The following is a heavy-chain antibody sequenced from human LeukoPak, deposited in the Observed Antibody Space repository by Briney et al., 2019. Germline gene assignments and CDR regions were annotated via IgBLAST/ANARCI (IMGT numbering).Heavy chain of an antibody. CDR2: IKQDGSEK. CDR1: GFTFSSYW. V-gene: IGHV3-7*04. CDR3: AGVQTKAHYYGSYRWFDP. D-gene: IGHD3-10*01. J-gene: IGHJ5*02. Sequence: GGSLRLSCAASGFTFSSYWMSWVRQAPGKGLEWVANIKQDGSEKYYVGSVKGRFTISRDNAKNSLYLQMNSLRAEDTAVYYCAGVQTKAHYYGSYRWFDPWGQGTLVTVSS.